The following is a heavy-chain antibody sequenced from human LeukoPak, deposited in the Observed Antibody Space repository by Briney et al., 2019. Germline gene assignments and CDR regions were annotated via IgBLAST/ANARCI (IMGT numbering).Heavy chain of an antibody. V-gene: IGHV3-73*01. CDR3: TTLDFDY. CDR1: GFTFSGSD. J-gene: IGHJ4*02. Sequence: GGSLKLSCAASGFTFSGSDMHWVRQASGKGLEWVGRIRGKANSYATAYAASVKGRFTISRDDSKNTAYLQMNSLKTEDTAVYYCTTLDFDYWGQGTLVTVSS. CDR2: IRGKANSYAT.